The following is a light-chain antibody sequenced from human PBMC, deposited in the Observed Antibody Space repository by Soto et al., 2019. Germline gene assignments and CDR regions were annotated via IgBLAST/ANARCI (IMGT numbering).Light chain of an antibody. J-gene: IGLJ1*01. CDR1: SSDVGGYNY. Sequence: QSALTQPASVSXSXXXXXTISCTGTSSDVGGYNYVSWYQQHPGKAPKLMIYDVSNRPSGVSNRFSGSKSGNTASLTISGLQAEDEADYYCSSYTSSSTYVFGTGTKVTVL. CDR2: DVS. CDR3: SSYTSSSTYV. V-gene: IGLV2-14*01.